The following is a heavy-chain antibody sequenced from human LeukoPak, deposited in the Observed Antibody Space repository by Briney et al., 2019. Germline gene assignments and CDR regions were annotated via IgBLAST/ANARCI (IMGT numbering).Heavy chain of an antibody. V-gene: IGHV3-23*01. CDR2: ISGSGGNT. Sequence: GGSLRLSCAASGFTFSSYAMSWVRQAPGKGLEWVSAISGSGGNTYFADSVKGRFTISRDNSKNTLYLQMNSLRAEDTAVYYCAKRRGLELLYYYYVDVWGKGTTVTVSS. J-gene: IGHJ6*03. CDR1: GFTFSSYA. CDR3: AKRRGLELLYYYYVDV. D-gene: IGHD1-7*01.